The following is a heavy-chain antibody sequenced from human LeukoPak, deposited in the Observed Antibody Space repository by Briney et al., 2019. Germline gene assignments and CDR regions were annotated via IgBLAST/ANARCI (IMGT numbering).Heavy chain of an antibody. CDR1: GGSFSGYY. CDR3: ARGRPSGSGSSGHDAFDI. J-gene: IGHJ3*02. CDR2: INHRGST. V-gene: IGHV4-34*01. D-gene: IGHD3-10*01. Sequence: PSETLSLTCAVYGGSFSGYYWSWIRQPPGKGLEWIGEINHRGSTNYNPSLKSRVTISVDTSKNQFSLKLSSVTAADTAVYYCARGRPSGSGSSGHDAFDIWGQGTMVTVSS.